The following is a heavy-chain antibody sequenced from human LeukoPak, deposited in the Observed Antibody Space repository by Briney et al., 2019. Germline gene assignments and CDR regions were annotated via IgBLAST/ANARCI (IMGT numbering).Heavy chain of an antibody. Sequence: SETLSLTCTVSGGSISSSSYYWGWIRQPPGKGLEWIGSIYYSGSTYYNPSLKSRVTISVDTSKNQFSLKLSSVTAADTAVYYCASSAAGTRWFDPWGQGTLVTVSS. CDR1: GGSISSSSYY. CDR3: ASSAAGTRWFDP. V-gene: IGHV4-39*07. D-gene: IGHD6-13*01. CDR2: IYYSGST. J-gene: IGHJ5*02.